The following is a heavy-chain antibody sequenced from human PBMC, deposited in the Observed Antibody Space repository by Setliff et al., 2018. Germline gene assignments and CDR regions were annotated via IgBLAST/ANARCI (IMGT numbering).Heavy chain of an antibody. CDR1: GGPVTRTTTF. D-gene: IGHD6-19*01. CDR3: ARDWGSSGWYFDY. J-gene: IGHJ4*02. Sequence: PSETLSLTCTVSGGPVTRTTTFWGWVRQTPGKGLEWIGSTYDSGSTYYNPSLNSRVTISEDTSKNQFSLKLSSVTAADTAVYYCARDWGSSGWYFDYWGQGTLVTVSS. V-gene: IGHV4-39*07. CDR2: TYDSGST.